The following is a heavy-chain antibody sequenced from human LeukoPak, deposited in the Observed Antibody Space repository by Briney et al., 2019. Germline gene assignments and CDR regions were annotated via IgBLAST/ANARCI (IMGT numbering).Heavy chain of an antibody. J-gene: IGHJ4*02. CDR1: GFTVSSNY. CDR2: IKQDGSEK. Sequence: GGSLRLSCAASGFTVSSNYMSWVRQAPGRGLEWVANIKQDGSEKYYLDSVKGRFTISRDNAKNSLYLQMNSLRVEDTAVYYCAKEGDVWSAFYFHYWGQGALVTVSS. CDR3: AKEGDVWSAFYFHY. D-gene: IGHD3-3*01. V-gene: IGHV3-7*01.